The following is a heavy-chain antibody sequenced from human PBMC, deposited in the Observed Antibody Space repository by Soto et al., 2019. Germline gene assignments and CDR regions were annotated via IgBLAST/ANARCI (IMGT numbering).Heavy chain of an antibody. Sequence: PGGSLRLSCTASGFTFGDYAMSWFRQAPGKGLAWVGFIRSKAYGGTIEYAASVKGRFTISRDDSKYIAYLQMNSLKTEDTAVYYCIISSLYDYIWGSYRYHLVDYRAQRTPVTVSS. V-gene: IGHV3-49*03. CDR2: IRSKAYGGTI. D-gene: IGHD3-16*02. J-gene: IGHJ4*02. CDR1: GFTFGDYA. CDR3: IISSLYDYIWGSYRYHLVDY.